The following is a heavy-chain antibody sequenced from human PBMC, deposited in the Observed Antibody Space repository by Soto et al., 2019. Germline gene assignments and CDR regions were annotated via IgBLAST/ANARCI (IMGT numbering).Heavy chain of an antibody. Sequence: PSETLSLTCSVSGAYVSSAGYSWSWVRHPPGKGLEWIGYVYQSGRTYGSVTTSYNPSLKSRVTISVDRSTNQFSLKLISVTAADTAVYFCARGQSIVAAIDYFDYWGQGSLVTVSS. V-gene: IGHV4-30-4*07. J-gene: IGHJ4*02. CDR3: ARGQSIVAAIDYFDY. D-gene: IGHD5-12*01. CDR2: VYQSGRT. CDR1: GAYVSSAGYS.